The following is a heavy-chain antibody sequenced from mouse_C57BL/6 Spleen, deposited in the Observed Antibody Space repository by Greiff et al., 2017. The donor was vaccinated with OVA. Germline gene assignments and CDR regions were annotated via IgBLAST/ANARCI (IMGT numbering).Heavy chain of an antibody. CDR2: IDPETGGN. Sequence: VHLVESGAELVRPGASVTLSCKASGYTFTDYEMHWVKQTPVHGLEWIGAIDPETGGNAYNHKIKGKAILTADKSSSTDYMELRSLTSEDSAGYCCTGPGTDYWGQGTTLTVSS. J-gene: IGHJ2*01. CDR3: TGPGTDY. D-gene: IGHD4-1*01. CDR1: GYTFTDYE. V-gene: IGHV1-15*01.